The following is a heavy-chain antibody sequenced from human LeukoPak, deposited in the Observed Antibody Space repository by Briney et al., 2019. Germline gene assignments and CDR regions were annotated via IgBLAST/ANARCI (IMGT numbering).Heavy chain of an antibody. V-gene: IGHV4-59*01. J-gene: IGHJ6*04. D-gene: IGHD1-1*01. Sequence: PSETLSLTCTVSGGSISSYYWSWIRQPPGKGLEWIGYIYYSGSTNYNPSLESRVTISVDTSKNQFSLKLSSVTAADTAVYYCARDQRRVQLERPGPMSPYYYYYGMDVWGKGTTVTVSS. CDR2: IYYSGST. CDR3: ARDQRRVQLERPGPMSPYYYYYGMDV. CDR1: GGSISSYY.